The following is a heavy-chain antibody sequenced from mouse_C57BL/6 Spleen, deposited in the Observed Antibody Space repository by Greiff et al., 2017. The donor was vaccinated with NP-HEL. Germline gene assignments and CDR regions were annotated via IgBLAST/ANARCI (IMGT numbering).Heavy chain of an antibody. J-gene: IGHJ2*01. CDR2: ISGGGGNT. V-gene: IGHV5-9*01. D-gene: IGHD1-1*01. CDR1: GFTFSSYT. CDR3: ARPPHYGSSYFDY. Sequence: EVQLVESGGGLVKPGGSLKLSCAASGFTFSSYTMSWVRQTPEKRLEWVATISGGGGNTYYPDSVKGRFTISRDNAKNTLYLQMSSLRSEDTALYYCARPPHYGSSYFDYWGQGTTLTVSS.